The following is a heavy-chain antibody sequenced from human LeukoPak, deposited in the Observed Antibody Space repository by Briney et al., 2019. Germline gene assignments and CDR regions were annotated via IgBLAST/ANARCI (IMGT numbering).Heavy chain of an antibody. CDR3: ARTGYTSGWYVGSFDY. CDR1: GYTFTTYW. D-gene: IGHD6-19*01. V-gene: IGHV5-51*01. CDR2: LYPGDSDT. Sequence: GVSLKISWKGSGYTFTTYWLAWVRHMPGKGLGWIGMLYPGDSDTRYSSSFQGQVSISAAKSISIAYLQWSSLKALDTAMYYCARTGYTSGWYVGSFDYWGRGTLVTVSS. J-gene: IGHJ4*02.